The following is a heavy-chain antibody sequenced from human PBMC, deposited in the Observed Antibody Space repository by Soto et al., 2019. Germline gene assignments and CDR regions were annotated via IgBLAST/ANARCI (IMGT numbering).Heavy chain of an antibody. CDR1: GGSVSSGSYY. Sequence: SETLSLTCTVSGGSVSSGSYYWSWIRQPPGKGLEWIGYIYYSGSTNYNPSLKSRVTISVDTSKNQFSLKLSSVTAADTAVYYCARRLELRHYYYYYGMDVWGQGTTVTVS. V-gene: IGHV4-61*01. J-gene: IGHJ6*02. D-gene: IGHD1-7*01. CDR3: ARRLELRHYYYYYGMDV. CDR2: IYYSGST.